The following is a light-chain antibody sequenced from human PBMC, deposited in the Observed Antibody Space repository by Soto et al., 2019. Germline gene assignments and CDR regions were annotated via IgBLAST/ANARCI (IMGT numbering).Light chain of an antibody. CDR2: WAS. V-gene: IGKV4-1*01. J-gene: IGKJ2*01. CDR1: QSVLYSSNNKTS. CDR3: QEYYSTPHA. Sequence: DIVMTQSPDSLAVSLGERATINCKSSQSVLYSSNNKTSLAWYQQRPGQPPRLLIYWASTRESRVPDRVSGSGSVRDFSLTITSLQAEDVAVYYWQEYYSTPHAVGQGTKLESK.